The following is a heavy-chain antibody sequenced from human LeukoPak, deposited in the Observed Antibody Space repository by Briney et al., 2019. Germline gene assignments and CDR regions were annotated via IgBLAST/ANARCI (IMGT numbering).Heavy chain of an antibody. CDR1: GCTCSTYA. D-gene: IGHD6-19*01. J-gene: IGHJ4*02. CDR2: ISYDGSNK. V-gene: IGHV3-30-3*01. CDR3: AKGGYSSGHDY. Sequence: PGGSLRLSCAASGCTCSTYAMHWVRQAPGKGLEWVAVISYDGSNKYYADSVKGRFTISRDNSKNTLYLQMNSLKAEDTAVYYCAKGGYSSGHDYWGQGTLVTVSS.